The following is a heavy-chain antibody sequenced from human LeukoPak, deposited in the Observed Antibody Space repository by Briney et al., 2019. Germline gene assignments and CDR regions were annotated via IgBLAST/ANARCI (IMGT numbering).Heavy chain of an antibody. J-gene: IGHJ5*02. D-gene: IGHD5-24*01. Sequence: SETLSLTGTVSGGSISSYYWSWIRQPAGKGLGWIGRIYTSGSTNYNPSLKSRVTMSVDTSKNQFSLKLSSVTAADTAVYYCAAQMATRAHNWFDPWGQGTLVTVSS. CDR2: IYTSGST. CDR3: AAQMATRAHNWFDP. CDR1: GGSISSYY. V-gene: IGHV4-4*07.